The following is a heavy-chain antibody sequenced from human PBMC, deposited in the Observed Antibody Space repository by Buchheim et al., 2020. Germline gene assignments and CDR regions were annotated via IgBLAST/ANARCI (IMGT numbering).Heavy chain of an antibody. J-gene: IGHJ6*02. CDR1: GYTFTSYD. CDR3: ARIIAAAGSSDQYYYYYYGMDV. Sequence: QVQLVQSGAEVKKPGASVKVSCKASGYTFTSYDINWVRQATGQRLEWMGWMNPNSGNTGYAQKFQGRVTMTRNTSISTAYMELSSLRSEDTAVYYCARIIAAAGSSDQYYYYYYGMDVWGQGTT. D-gene: IGHD6-13*01. CDR2: MNPNSGNT. V-gene: IGHV1-8*01.